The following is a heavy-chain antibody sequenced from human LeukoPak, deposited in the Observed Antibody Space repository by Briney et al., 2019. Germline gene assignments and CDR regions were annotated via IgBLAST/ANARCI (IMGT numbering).Heavy chain of an antibody. CDR1: GGTFSSYA. CDR2: IIPIFGTA. Sequence: ASVKVSCKASGGTFSSYAISWVRQAPGQGLEWMGGIIPIFGTANYAQKFQGRVTMTRNTSISTAYMELSSLRSEDTAVYYCARGNWNYYYYGMDVWGQGTTVTVSS. D-gene: IGHD1-20*01. CDR3: ARGNWNYYYYGMDV. J-gene: IGHJ6*02. V-gene: IGHV1-69*05.